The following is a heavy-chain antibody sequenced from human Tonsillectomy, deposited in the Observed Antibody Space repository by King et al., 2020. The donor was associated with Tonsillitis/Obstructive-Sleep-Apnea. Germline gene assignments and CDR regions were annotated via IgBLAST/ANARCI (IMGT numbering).Heavy chain of an antibody. D-gene: IGHD7-27*01. Sequence: VQLVESGAEVKKPGASVKVSCRASGYTFTGYYIHWVRQAPGQGLEWMGWINPNTGGTNYAQKFQGRVTLTRDTSISTAYMELSRRRSDDTAVYYCASNWGSPSNFEYWGQGTLVTVSS. V-gene: IGHV1-2*02. J-gene: IGHJ4*02. CDR2: INPNTGGT. CDR1: GYTFTGYY. CDR3: ASNWGSPSNFEY.